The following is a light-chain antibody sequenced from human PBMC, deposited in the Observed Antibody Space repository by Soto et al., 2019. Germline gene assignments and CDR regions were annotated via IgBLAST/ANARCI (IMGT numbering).Light chain of an antibody. CDR1: QRISTY. Sequence: DIQMTQSPSTLSAGVGDRVTITCRASQRISTYLNWYQQKPGKAPTLLIYAASSLQSGVPSRFSGGGSGTYFPLTINTLQPEDFATYFCQQCYSSPRTFGQGTKVEIK. CDR2: AAS. CDR3: QQCYSSPRT. J-gene: IGKJ1*01. V-gene: IGKV1-39*01.